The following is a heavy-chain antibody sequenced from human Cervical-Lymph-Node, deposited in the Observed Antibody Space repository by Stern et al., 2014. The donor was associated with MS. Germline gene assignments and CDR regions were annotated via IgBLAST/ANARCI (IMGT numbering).Heavy chain of an antibody. J-gene: IGHJ4*02. CDR3: ARPAAARYFDY. Sequence: VQLVESGGGVVQPGRSLRLSWATSGFTFGRHSMHWVRQAPGQGLEWVAIISYDGSSQHYADSVKGRFTISRSNSNNTLYLQMNSLRVEDTAMYYCARPAAARYFDYWGQGSQVTVSS. CDR2: ISYDGSSQ. D-gene: IGHD6-25*01. V-gene: IGHV3-30-3*01. CDR1: GFTFGRHS.